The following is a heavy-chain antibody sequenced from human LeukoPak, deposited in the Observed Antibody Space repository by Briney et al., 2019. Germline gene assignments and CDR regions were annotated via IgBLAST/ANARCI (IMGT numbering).Heavy chain of an antibody. Sequence: ASVKVSCKASGYTFTSYGISWVRQAPGQGLEWMGWISAYNGNTNYAQKLQGRVTMTTDTSTSTAYMELRSLRSDDTAVYYCASFPTDPDSSGYYLTHTYWGQGTLVTVSS. V-gene: IGHV1-18*01. CDR3: ASFPTDPDSSGYYLTHTY. J-gene: IGHJ4*02. CDR2: ISAYNGNT. D-gene: IGHD3-22*01. CDR1: GYTFTSYG.